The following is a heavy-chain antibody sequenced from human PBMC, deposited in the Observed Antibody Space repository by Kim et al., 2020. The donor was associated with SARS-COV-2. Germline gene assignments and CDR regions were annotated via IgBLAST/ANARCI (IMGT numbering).Heavy chain of an antibody. V-gene: IGHV1-18*01. Sequence: TNSAHKLNGRLTMTTDTSTSTVYMELRSLRSDDTAIYYCARSGPSITGFDYWGQGTLVTVSS. CDR2: T. CDR3: ARSGPSITGFDY. J-gene: IGHJ4*02. D-gene: IGHD1-20*01.